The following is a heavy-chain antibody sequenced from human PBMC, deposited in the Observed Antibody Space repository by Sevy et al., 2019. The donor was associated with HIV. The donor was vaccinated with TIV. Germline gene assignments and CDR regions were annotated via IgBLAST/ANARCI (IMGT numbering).Heavy chain of an antibody. Sequence: GGSLRLSCTAAGFTYSNAWMSWVRQAPGKGLEWVGRIKSERDGGATDYAAFVKGRCTISRNDSENTLYVQMNSLKTEDTAIYYCITEGNGYDCYQATDVWGQGTPVTVSS. D-gene: IGHD2-21*02. CDR2: IKSERDGGAT. CDR1: GFTYSNAW. V-gene: IGHV3-15*01. CDR3: ITEGNGYDCYQATDV. J-gene: IGHJ6*02.